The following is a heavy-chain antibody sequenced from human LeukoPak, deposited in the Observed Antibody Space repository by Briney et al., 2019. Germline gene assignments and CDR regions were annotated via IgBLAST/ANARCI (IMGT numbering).Heavy chain of an antibody. J-gene: IGHJ3*02. V-gene: IGHV4-61*01. CDR2: IYYSGST. CDR3: ARGPPDYYDSSGYYYGHDAFDI. Sequence: PSETLSLTCTVSGASISSSNYYWSWIRQPPGKGLEWIGYIYYSGSTNYNPSLKSRVTISVDTSKNQFSLRLSSVTAADTAVYYCARGPPDYYDSSGYYYGHDAFDIWGQGTMVTVSS. CDR1: GASISSSNYY. D-gene: IGHD3-22*01.